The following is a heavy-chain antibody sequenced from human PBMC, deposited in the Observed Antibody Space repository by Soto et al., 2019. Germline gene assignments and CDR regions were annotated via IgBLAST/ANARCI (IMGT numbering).Heavy chain of an antibody. V-gene: IGHV4-59*01. D-gene: IGHD6-19*01. J-gene: IGHJ3*02. CDR1: GGSISSYY. CDR2: IYYSGST. Sequence: SETLSLTCTVSGGSISSYYWSWIRQPPGKGLEWIGYIYYSGSTNYNPSLKSRVTISVDTSKNQFSLKLSSVTAADTAVYYCARVLASSGWYGGHDAFDIWGQGTMVTVSS. CDR3: ARVLASSGWYGGHDAFDI.